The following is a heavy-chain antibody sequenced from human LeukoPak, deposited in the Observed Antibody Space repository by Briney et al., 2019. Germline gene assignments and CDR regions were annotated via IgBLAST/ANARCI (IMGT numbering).Heavy chain of an antibody. V-gene: IGHV4-34*01. J-gene: IGHJ4*02. Sequence: SETLSLTCAVYGGSFSGYYWSWIRQPPGKGLEWIREINQSGSTNYNPSLKSRVTISVDTSKNQFSLKLSSVTAADTAVYYCARAHPFLRYYDSSGYYDYWGQGTLVTVSS. CDR1: GGSFSGYY. CDR2: INQSGST. CDR3: ARAHPFLRYYDSSGYYDY. D-gene: IGHD3-22*01.